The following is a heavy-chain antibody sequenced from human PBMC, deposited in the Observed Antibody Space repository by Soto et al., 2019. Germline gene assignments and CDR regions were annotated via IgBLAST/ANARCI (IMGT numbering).Heavy chain of an antibody. V-gene: IGHV4-34*01. J-gene: IGHJ4*02. CDR3: ARYRGLKYSRHRFDY. Sequence: QMQLQQWGAGLLKPSETLSLTCAVYGGSFSGYYWSWIRQRPGKGLEWIGEINHSGSTNYNPSLKSRVTISVDTSKNQFSLKLSSVTAADTAVYYCARYRGLKYSRHRFDYWGQGTLVTVSS. D-gene: IGHD6-6*01. CDR1: GGSFSGYY. CDR2: INHSGST.